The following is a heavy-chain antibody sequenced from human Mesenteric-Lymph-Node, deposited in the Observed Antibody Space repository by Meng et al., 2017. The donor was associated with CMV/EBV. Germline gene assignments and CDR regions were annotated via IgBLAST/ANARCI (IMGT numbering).Heavy chain of an antibody. V-gene: IGHV3-33*01. D-gene: IGHD1-26*01. CDR3: ARESGGAVGAVGDY. Sequence: ASGFTFSSHLMHWVRQAPGKGLEWVALIWHDGNERYYADSVKGRFSISRDNSKNTMFLQMNSLRVEDTAIYYCARESGGAVGAVGDYWGQGTLVTVSS. CDR1: GFTFSSHL. CDR2: IWHDGNER. J-gene: IGHJ4*02.